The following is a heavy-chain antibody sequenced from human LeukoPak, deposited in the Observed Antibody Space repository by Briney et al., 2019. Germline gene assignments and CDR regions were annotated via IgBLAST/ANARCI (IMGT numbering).Heavy chain of an antibody. Sequence: TPSETLSLTCSVSGYSISIGYYWGWIRQPPGQGLEWIGSIYHSGNTYYNPSLKSRVNISVDTSKNQFSLKLSSVTAADTAVYYCARVNTLIRGIGWFDPWGQGILVTVSS. D-gene: IGHD3-10*01. CDR3: ARVNTLIRGIGWFDP. CDR1: GYSISIGYY. CDR2: IYHSGNT. V-gene: IGHV4-38-2*02. J-gene: IGHJ5*02.